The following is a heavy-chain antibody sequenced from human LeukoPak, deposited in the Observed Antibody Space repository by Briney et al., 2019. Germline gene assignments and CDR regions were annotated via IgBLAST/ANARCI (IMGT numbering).Heavy chain of an antibody. Sequence: PGGSLRLSCAASGFTFDDYAMHWVRQAPGKGLEWVSGISWNSGSIGYADSVKGRFTISRDNAKNSLYLQMNSLRAEDTAVYYCARALGYYGSGGPHPEVYYYYYMDVWGKGTTVTISS. CDR2: ISWNSGSI. D-gene: IGHD3-10*01. J-gene: IGHJ6*03. CDR1: GFTFDDYA. V-gene: IGHV3-9*01. CDR3: ARALGYYGSGGPHPEVYYYYYMDV.